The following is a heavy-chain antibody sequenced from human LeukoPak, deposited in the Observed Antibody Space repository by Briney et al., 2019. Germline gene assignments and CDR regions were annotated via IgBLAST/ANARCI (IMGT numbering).Heavy chain of an antibody. CDR2: VSDNGKTK. CDR3: ASGRWLQRFDY. J-gene: IGHJ4*02. CDR1: GFTFSSFG. Sequence: PGGSLRLSCEASGFTFSSFGIHWVRQAPGKGLEWVAVVSDNGKTKYYAASVEGRFTISRDNSRNTLYLQMNSLRAEDTAVYYCASGRWLQRFDYWGQGTLVTVSS. D-gene: IGHD5-24*01. V-gene: IGHV3-30*03.